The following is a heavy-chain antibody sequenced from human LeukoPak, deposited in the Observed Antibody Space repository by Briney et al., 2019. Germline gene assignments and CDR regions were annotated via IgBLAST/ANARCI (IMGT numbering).Heavy chain of an antibody. Sequence: PSETLSLTCTVSGGSISSSSYYWGWIHQPPGKGLEWIGSIYYSGSTYYNPSLKSRVTISVDTSKNQFSLKLSSVTAADTAVYYCATGILEWLFDYWGQGTLVTVSS. CDR3: ATGILEWLFDY. CDR1: GGSISSSSYY. CDR2: IYYSGST. D-gene: IGHD3-3*01. J-gene: IGHJ4*02. V-gene: IGHV4-39*07.